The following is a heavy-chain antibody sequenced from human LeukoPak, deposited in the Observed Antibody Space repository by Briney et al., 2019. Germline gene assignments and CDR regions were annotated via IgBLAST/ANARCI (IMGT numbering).Heavy chain of an antibody. J-gene: IGHJ5*02. Sequence: GGSLRLSCAGSGFAFRSYWMNWVRQAPGKGLEWLAIIKQDGTEKHYKGSVEGRFTISRDNAKNSLHLQMNSLRAEDTAVYYCAGGSGYLITSWGQGTLVTVSS. D-gene: IGHD3-9*01. V-gene: IGHV3-7*01. CDR2: IKQDGTEK. CDR3: AGGSGYLITS. CDR1: GFAFRSYW.